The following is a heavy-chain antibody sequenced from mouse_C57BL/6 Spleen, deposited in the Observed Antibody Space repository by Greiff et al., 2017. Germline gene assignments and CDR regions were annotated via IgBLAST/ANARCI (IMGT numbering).Heavy chain of an antibody. CDR2: ILPGSGST. CDR1: GYTFTGYW. Sequence: QVQLQQSGAELMKPGASVKLSCKATGYTFTGYWIEWVKQRPGHGLEWIGEILPGSGSTNYNEKFKGKATFTADTSSKTAYMQLSSLATKDSAICYRARKGGTGTFDYWGQGTTLTVSS. V-gene: IGHV1-9*01. J-gene: IGHJ2*01. D-gene: IGHD2-14*01. CDR3: ARKGGTGTFDY.